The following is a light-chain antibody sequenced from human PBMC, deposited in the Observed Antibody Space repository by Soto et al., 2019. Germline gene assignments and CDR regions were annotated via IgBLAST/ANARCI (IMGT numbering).Light chain of an antibody. CDR1: QSVSSY. CDR2: DAS. V-gene: IGKV3-11*01. Sequence: EIVLTQSPATLPLSPGERAALSCRASQSVSSYLAWYQQKPGQAPRLLIYDASMRATGIPARFSGSGSGTDFTLTISSLAPEDFAVDFCQQRSNWPSTFGGGTKVEI. J-gene: IGKJ4*01. CDR3: QQRSNWPST.